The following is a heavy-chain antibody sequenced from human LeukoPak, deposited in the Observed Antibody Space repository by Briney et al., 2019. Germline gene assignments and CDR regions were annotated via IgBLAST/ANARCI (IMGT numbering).Heavy chain of an antibody. V-gene: IGHV4-39*07. CDR2: IYYSGST. CDR3: ARDTRDSPIDP. CDR1: GDSISTSNSY. D-gene: IGHD2-21*01. J-gene: IGHJ5*02. Sequence: PSETLSLTCTVSGDSISTSNSYWGWIRQPPGKGLEWIGSIYYSGSTYYNPSLKSRVTISVDTSKNQFSLKLSSVTAADTAVYYCARDTRDSPIDPWGQGTLVTVSS.